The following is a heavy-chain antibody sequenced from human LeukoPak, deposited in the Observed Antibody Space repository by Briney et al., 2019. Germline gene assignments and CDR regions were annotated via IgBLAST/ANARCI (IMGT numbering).Heavy chain of an antibody. D-gene: IGHD6-19*01. V-gene: IGHV4-59*08. J-gene: IGHJ2*01. CDR1: GASIRTHF. CDR2: IYYNGNT. Sequence: SETLSLTCTVSGASIRTHFWSWIRQPPGKGLEWIGYIYYNGNTKYNPSLMSRVTISVDTSKSQFSLRLTSLTAADTAIYYCARHDGGGYTSGWTHWSFDLWGRGTLVTVSS. CDR3: ARHDGGGYTSGWTHWSFDL.